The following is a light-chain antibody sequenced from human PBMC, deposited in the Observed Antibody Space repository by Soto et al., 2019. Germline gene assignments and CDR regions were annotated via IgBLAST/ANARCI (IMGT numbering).Light chain of an antibody. Sequence: QSVLTQPPSASGSPGQSVTISCTGTSSDVGGYNYVSWYQQHPGKAPKLMIYEVSKRPSGVPDCFSGSKSGNTASLTVSGLQAEDEADYYCSSYAGSNNDVFGTGTKLTVL. CDR1: SSDVGGYNY. CDR2: EVS. V-gene: IGLV2-8*01. CDR3: SSYAGSNNDV. J-gene: IGLJ1*01.